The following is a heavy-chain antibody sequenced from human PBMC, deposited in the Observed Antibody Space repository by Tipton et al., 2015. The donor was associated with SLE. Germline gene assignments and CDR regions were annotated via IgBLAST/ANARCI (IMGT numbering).Heavy chain of an antibody. CDR2: IYYSGST. J-gene: IGHJ4*02. Sequence: TLSLTCTVSGGSISSSSYFWGWIRQPPGKGLEWIGSIYYSGSTYYKSSLKSRVTISVDTSKNQFSLKLSSVTAADTAVYYCATSHERHSSGCTFDYWGQGTLVTVSS. D-gene: IGHD6-19*01. CDR3: ATSHERHSSGCTFDY. V-gene: IGHV4-39*07. CDR1: GGSISSSSYF.